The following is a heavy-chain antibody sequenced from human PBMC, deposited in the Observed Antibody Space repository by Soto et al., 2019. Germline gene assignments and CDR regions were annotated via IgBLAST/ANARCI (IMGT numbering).Heavy chain of an antibody. D-gene: IGHD4-17*01. CDR3: AKALGFGDARNPNYSYGMDV. V-gene: IGHV3-30*18. CDR1: GFSFSNYG. CDR2: ISYDGNNK. Sequence: QVQLVESGGGVVQPGRSLRLSCAASGFSFSNYGMHWVRQAPGKGLEWVALISYDGNNKYYADSVKGRFTISRDNSKNTLYLQMSSLRADDTALYYCAKALGFGDARNPNYSYGMDVWGQGTTVVVSS. J-gene: IGHJ6*02.